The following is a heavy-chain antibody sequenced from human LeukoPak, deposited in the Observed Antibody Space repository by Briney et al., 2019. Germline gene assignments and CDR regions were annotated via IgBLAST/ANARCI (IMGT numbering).Heavy chain of an antibody. D-gene: IGHD3-22*01. V-gene: IGHV1-69*13. CDR2: IIPIFGTA. CDR1: GGTFSSYA. CDR3: VVGYYYGSYFEY. J-gene: IGHJ4*02. Sequence: SVKVSCKASGGTFSSYAISWVRQVPGQGLEWMGGIIPIFGTANYAQKFQRRVTITADESTSTAYMELSSLRSEDTAVYYCVVGYYYGSYFEYWGQGTLVTVSS.